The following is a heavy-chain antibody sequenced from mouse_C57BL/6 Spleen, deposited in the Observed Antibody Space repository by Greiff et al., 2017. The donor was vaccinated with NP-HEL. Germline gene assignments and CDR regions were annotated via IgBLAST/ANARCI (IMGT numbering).Heavy chain of an antibody. Sequence: QVQLQQPGAELVKPGASVKMSCKASGYTFTSYWITWVKQRPGQGLEWIGDIYPGSGSTNYNEKFKSKATLTVDTSSSTAYMQLSSRTSEDSAVYYCARPEGSNYKHAWFAYWGQGTLVTVSA. CDR1: GYTFTSYW. J-gene: IGHJ3*01. CDR3: ARPEGSNYKHAWFAY. V-gene: IGHV1-55*01. CDR2: IYPGSGST. D-gene: IGHD2-5*01.